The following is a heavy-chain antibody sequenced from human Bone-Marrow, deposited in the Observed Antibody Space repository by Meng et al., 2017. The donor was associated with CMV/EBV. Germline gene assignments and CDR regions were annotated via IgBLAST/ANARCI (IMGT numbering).Heavy chain of an antibody. V-gene: IGHV3-30*04. J-gene: IGHJ4*02. CDR2: ISYDGSNK. CDR3: ARGRGFCTDTSCYWADY. D-gene: IGHD2-2*01. Sequence: GGALRLSCAASGFTFSSYAMHWVRQAPGKGLEWVAVISYDGSNKYYAASVKGRFTISRDNSKNTLYLQMNSLRAEDTAVYYCARGRGFCTDTSCYWADYWGQGNLVTVSS. CDR1: GFTFSSYA.